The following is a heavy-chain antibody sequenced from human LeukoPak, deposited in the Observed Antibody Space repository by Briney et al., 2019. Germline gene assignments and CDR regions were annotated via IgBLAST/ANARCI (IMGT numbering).Heavy chain of an antibody. D-gene: IGHD3-22*01. J-gene: IGHJ4*02. CDR1: GFTLSNHG. V-gene: IGHV3-30*18. CDR3: AKGYYDSSGSLDY. CDR2: ISYDGSNK. Sequence: GGSLRLSCAASGFTLSNHGMHWVRQAPGKGLEWVALISYDGSNKYYADSVKGRFIISRDNSKNTLYLQMNSLRAEDTAVYYCAKGYYDSSGSLDYWGQGTLVTVSS.